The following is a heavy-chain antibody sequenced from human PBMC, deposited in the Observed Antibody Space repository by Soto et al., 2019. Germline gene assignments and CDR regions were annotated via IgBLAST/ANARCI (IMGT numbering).Heavy chain of an antibody. CDR3: ARGKAAAGTVAPAYYFDY. J-gene: IGHJ4*02. CDR2: IYYSGST. Sequence: SETLSLTCPVSGCSISSGGYYWSWIRQHPGKGLEWIGYIYYSGSTYYNPSLKSRVTISVDTSKNQFSLKLSSVTAADTAVCYCARGKAAAGTVAPAYYFDYWGQGTLVTVSS. V-gene: IGHV4-31*03. CDR1: GCSISSGGYY. D-gene: IGHD6-13*01.